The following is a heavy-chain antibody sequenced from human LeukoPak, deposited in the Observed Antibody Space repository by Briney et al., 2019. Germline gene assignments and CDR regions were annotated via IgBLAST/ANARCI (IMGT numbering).Heavy chain of an antibody. CDR3: ARGVSGYSYGRYYYYGMDV. D-gene: IGHD5-18*01. CDR1: GYTFTSYY. CDR2: INPSGGST. Sequence: GSVKGSCKASGYTFTSYYMHWVRQAPGQELEWMGIINPSGGSTSYAQKFQGRVTMTRDTSTSTVYMELSSLRSEDTAVYYCARGVSGYSYGRYYYYGMDVWGQGTTVTVSS. J-gene: IGHJ6*02. V-gene: IGHV1-46*01.